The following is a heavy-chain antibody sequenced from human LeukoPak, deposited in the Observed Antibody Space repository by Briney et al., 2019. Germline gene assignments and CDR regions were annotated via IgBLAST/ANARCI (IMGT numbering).Heavy chain of an antibody. J-gene: IGHJ5*02. CDR3: ARETYDYYDSSGYDVLGDIPGGFDP. D-gene: IGHD3-22*01. V-gene: IGHV1-46*01. CDR2: INPSGGST. CDR1: GYTFTSYY. Sequence: ASVTVSCKASGYTFTSYYMHWVRQAPGQGLEWMGIINPSGGSTSYAQKFQGRVTVTRDTSTSTVYMELSSLRSEDTAVYYCARETYDYYDSSGYDVLGDIPGGFDPWGQGTLVTVSS.